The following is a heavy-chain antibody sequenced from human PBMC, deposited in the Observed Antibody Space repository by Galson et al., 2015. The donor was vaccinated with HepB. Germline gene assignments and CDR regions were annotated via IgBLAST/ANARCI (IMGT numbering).Heavy chain of an antibody. J-gene: IGHJ6*03. CDR3: ARKMGDFWSAYYYYYMDV. V-gene: IGHV4-59*12. CDR1: GGSISSYY. Sequence: TLSLTCTVSGGSISSYYWNWIRQPPGKGLEWIGYIFYSGSTYYNPSLESRVTISIDTSKNQFSLKLSSVAAADTAVYYCARKMGDFWSAYYYYYMDVWGKGTTVTVSS. D-gene: IGHD3-3*01. CDR2: IFYSGST.